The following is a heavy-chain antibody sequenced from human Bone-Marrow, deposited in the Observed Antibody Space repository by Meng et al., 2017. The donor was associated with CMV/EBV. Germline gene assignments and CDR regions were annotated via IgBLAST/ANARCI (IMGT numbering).Heavy chain of an antibody. D-gene: IGHD4/OR15-4a*01. CDR3: ARPDYAEAFDI. CDR1: GFTFSSYA. J-gene: IGHJ3*02. Sequence: GESLKISCAASGFTFSSYAMHWVRQAPGKGLEWVAVISYDGSNKYYADSVKGRFTISRDNSKNTLYLQMNSLRAEDTAVYYCARPDYAEAFDIWGQGTRVT. V-gene: IGHV3-30*04. CDR2: ISYDGSNK.